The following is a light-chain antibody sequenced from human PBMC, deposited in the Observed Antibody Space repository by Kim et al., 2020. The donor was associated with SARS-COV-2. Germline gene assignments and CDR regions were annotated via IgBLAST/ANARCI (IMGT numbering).Light chain of an antibody. J-gene: IGKJ4*01. V-gene: IGKV1-9*01. CDR2: AAS. CDR1: QGISNF. CDR3: LQLNSYPRA. Sequence: IQLTQSPFSVSASVGDRVIIICLAGQGISNFLAWYHQKPGKAPNLIIDAASTLQSGVPSRLSGNRSETDFTLTISGLQPEDFGTYYCLQLNSYPRAFGGGTTVDIK.